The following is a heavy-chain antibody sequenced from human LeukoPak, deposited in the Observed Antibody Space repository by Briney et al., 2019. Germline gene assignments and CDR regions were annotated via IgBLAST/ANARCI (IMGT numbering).Heavy chain of an antibody. V-gene: IGHV3-15*01. J-gene: IGHJ3*02. CDR3: TTASLGYMVQGVLDAFDI. CDR1: GFSYNGAW. D-gene: IGHD3-10*01. CDR2: IKSESHGGAT. Sequence: PGGSLRLSCVSSGFSYNGAWMNWVRQAPGKGLEWVGRIKSESHGGATEYAAAVKGRFSISRDDYKDTVYLQMDSLTLEDTAVYYCTTASLGYMVQGVLDAFDIWGQGTLVTVSS.